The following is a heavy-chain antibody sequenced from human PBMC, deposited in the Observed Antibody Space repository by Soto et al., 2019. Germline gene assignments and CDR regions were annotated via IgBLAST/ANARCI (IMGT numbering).Heavy chain of an antibody. J-gene: IGHJ4*02. V-gene: IGHV3-23*01. CDR1: GFKFSSYA. Sequence: QPGGSLRLSCVASGFKFSSYALTWVRQAPGKGLEWVSVISVSGANTYYADSVKGRFTISRDNSKNTLYLQMNSLRAEDTAVYYCARDRPRGYSYGHPDYWGQGTLVTVSS. D-gene: IGHD5-18*01. CDR3: ARDRPRGYSYGHPDY. CDR2: ISVSGANT.